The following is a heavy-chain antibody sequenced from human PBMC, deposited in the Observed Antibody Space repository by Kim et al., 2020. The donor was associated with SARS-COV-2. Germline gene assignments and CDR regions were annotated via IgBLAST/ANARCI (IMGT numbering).Heavy chain of an antibody. J-gene: IGHJ4*02. CDR3: ARGGFTAPDLDY. Sequence: GGSLRLSCTASGFTFNDYFMIWIRQAPGKGLEWVSYVSYSGGSIYYADSVKGRFTISRDNAKASLYLQMNSLRAEDTAVYYCARGGFTAPDLDYWGQGT. D-gene: IGHD2-21*02. CDR2: VSYSGGSI. CDR1: GFTFNDYF. V-gene: IGHV3-11*04.